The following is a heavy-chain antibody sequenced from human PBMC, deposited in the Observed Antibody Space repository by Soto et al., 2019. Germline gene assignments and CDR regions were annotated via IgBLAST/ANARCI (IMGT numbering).Heavy chain of an antibody. CDR1: GFSFSSYG. D-gene: IGHD1-26*01. V-gene: IGHV3-30*18. CDR3: AKDLGPPSGSYPDA. J-gene: IGHJ5*02. CDR2: ISYDGSHT. Sequence: GGSLRLSCAASGFSFSSYGMHWVRQAPSKGLEWLSVISYDGSHTHYADSVKGRFTISRDNSKNTLFLQMNSLRPDDTAIYYCAKDLGPPSGSYPDARGPGTRVTVSS.